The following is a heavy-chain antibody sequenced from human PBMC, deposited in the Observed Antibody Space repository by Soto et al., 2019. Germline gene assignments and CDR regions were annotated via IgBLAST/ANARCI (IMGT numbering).Heavy chain of an antibody. D-gene: IGHD2-2*01. J-gene: IGHJ6*02. Sequence: GGSLRLSCAASGFTFSSYAMHWVRQAPGKGLEWVAVISYDGSNKYYADSVKGRFTISRDNSKNTLYLQMNSLRAEDTAVYYCARDEAYCSSTSCQHRLYMDVWGQGTTVTVSS. CDR2: ISYDGSNK. CDR1: GFTFSSYA. CDR3: ARDEAYCSSTSCQHRLYMDV. V-gene: IGHV3-30-3*01.